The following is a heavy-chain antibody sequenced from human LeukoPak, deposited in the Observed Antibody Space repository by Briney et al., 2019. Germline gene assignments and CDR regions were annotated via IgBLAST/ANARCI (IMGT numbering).Heavy chain of an antibody. CDR2: INHSGST. D-gene: IGHD6-13*01. J-gene: IGHJ4*02. Sequence: SETLSLTCPVYGGSFSGYYWSWIRQPPGKGLEWIGEINHSGSTNYNPSLKSRVTISVDTSKNQLSLKLSSVTAADTAVYYCARLVGSNWYHEVLLARDSWGQGTLVTVSS. V-gene: IGHV4-34*01. CDR1: GGSFSGYY. CDR3: ARLVGSNWYHEVLLARDS.